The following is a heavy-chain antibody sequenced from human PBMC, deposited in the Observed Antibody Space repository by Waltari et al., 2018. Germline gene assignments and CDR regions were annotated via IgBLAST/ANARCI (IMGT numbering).Heavy chain of an antibody. Sequence: QVQLVQSGAEVKKPGASVKVSCKASGYTFTDYYIHWVRQAPGQGLEWVGWINPNNGGTNYAQKFQGRVTMTRDTSISTAYMELSRLRSDDTAIYYCARVGYYGSGSYLSCWGQGTLVTVSS. CDR2: INPNNGGT. V-gene: IGHV1-2*02. CDR3: ARVGYYGSGSYLSC. D-gene: IGHD3-10*01. CDR1: GYTFTDYY. J-gene: IGHJ4*02.